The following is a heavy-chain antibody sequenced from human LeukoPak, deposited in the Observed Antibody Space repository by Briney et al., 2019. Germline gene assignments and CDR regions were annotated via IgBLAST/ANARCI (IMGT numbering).Heavy chain of an antibody. V-gene: IGHV1-8*01. D-gene: IGHD3-22*01. CDR2: MNPNSGNT. CDR1: GYTFTSYD. J-gene: IGHJ6*02. Sequence: GASVKVSCKASGYTFTSYDINWVRQATGQGLEWMGWMNPNSGNTGYAQKFQGRVTMTRNTSISTAYMELSSLRSEDTAVYYCASNYYYDSNYYYYGMDVWGQGTTVTVSS. CDR3: ASNYYYDSNYYYYGMDV.